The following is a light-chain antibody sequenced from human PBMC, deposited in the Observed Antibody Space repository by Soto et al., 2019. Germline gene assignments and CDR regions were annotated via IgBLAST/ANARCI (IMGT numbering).Light chain of an antibody. CDR1: ISDIGSYDH. CDR3: ISYTDRQSYL. Sequence: QSSLNQPAYVSGSPGQSITISCSGTISDIGSYDHVAWYQQFPGKSPKLIIYAVSDRPSGVSDRFSGSKSGISASLTISGLQTEDEADYYCISYTDRQSYLFGTGTKVTVL. V-gene: IGLV2-14*03. CDR2: AVS. J-gene: IGLJ1*01.